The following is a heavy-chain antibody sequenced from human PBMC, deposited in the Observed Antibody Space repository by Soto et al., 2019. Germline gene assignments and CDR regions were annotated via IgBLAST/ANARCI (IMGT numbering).Heavy chain of an antibody. CDR2: IYYSGST. V-gene: IGHV4-31*03. J-gene: IGHJ4*02. Sequence: QVQLQESGPGLVKPSQTLSLTCTVSGGSISSGGYYWSWISQHPGKGLEWIGYIYYSGSTYYNPYLKSRVTIAVDTSKNQFSLKLSSVTAADTAVYYCARDLGLIGCYHESNWGQGTLVTVSS. D-gene: IGHD1-26*01. CDR1: GGSISSGGYY. CDR3: ARDLGLIGCYHESN.